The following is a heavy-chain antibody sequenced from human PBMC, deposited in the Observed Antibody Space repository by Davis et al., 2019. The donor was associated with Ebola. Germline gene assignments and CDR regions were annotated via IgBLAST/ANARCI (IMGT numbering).Heavy chain of an antibody. CDR1: GGSIISYY. V-gene: IGHV4-59*01. CDR3: ARDSPLTSALAT. Sequence: PSETLSLTCTVSGGSIISYYWSWIRQPPGKGLEWIGYVFHTGSTNYNPSLKSRVTISADTSKNQSSLRLTSVTAADTAVYYCARDSPLTSALATWGQGTLVTVSS. CDR2: VFHTGST. J-gene: IGHJ4*02. D-gene: IGHD3-10*01.